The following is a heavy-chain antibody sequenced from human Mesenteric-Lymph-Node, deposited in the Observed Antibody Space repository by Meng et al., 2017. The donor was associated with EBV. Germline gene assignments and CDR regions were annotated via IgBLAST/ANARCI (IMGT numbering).Heavy chain of an antibody. CDR3: ARRLHYYGCLGS. CDR2: LYHSGST. CDR1: GDSINSGGYS. Sequence: QVQLQQSDSGLVKPSQTLSLTCTVSGDSINSGGYSWSWIRQPPGKGLEWIGYLYHSGSTYYSPSLKGRVTISVDTSKNQFSLKLSSVTAADTAVYYCARRLHYYGCLGSWSQGTLVTVSS. D-gene: IGHD3-10*01. J-gene: IGHJ4*02. V-gene: IGHV4-30-2*03.